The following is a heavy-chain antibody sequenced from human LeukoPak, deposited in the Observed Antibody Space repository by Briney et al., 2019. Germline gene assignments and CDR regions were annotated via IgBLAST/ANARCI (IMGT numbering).Heavy chain of an antibody. Sequence: SETLSLTCTVSGGSISGYFWSWIRQPQGKGLEWIGHIYYSGSTTYNPSLKSRVTISVDTSKNRFSLKLSSVTAADTAVYYCARDKSADYWGQGTLITVSS. CDR2: IYYSGST. V-gene: IGHV4-59*01. CDR1: GGSISGYF. CDR3: ARDKSADY. J-gene: IGHJ4*02.